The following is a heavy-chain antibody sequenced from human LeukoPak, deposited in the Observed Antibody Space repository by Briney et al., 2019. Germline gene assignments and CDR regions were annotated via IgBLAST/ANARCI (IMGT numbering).Heavy chain of an antibody. CDR1: GGSITYSHYY. J-gene: IGHJ6*02. CDR2: IYYSGST. D-gene: IGHD4-17*01. V-gene: IGHV4-30-4*08. Sequence: SETLSLTCSVSGGSITYSHYYWGWVRQPPGKGLEWIGYIYYSGSTYYNPSLKSRVTISVDTSKNQFSLKLSSVTAADTAVYYCARDGDYANYYYYGMDVWGQGTTVTVSS. CDR3: ARDGDYANYYYYGMDV.